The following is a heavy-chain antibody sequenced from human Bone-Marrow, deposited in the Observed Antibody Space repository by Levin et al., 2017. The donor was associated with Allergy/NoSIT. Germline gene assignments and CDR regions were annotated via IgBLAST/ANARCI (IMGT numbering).Heavy chain of an antibody. J-gene: IGHJ4*02. V-gene: IGHV3-30-3*01. D-gene: IGHD2-15*01. Sequence: PGGSLRLSCAASGFTFSSYAMHWVRQAPGKGLEWVAVISYDGSNKYYADSVKGRFTISRDNSKNTLYLQMNSLRAEDTAVYYCARENSRSPTPGKYCSGGSCYGLDYWGQGTLVTVSS. CDR1: GFTFSSYA. CDR2: ISYDGSNK. CDR3: ARENSRSPTPGKYCSGGSCYGLDY.